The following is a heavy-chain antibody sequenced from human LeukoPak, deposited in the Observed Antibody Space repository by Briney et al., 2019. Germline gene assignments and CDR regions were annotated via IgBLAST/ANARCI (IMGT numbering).Heavy chain of an antibody. CDR1: GFTFSSYG. J-gene: IGHJ5*02. D-gene: IGHD3-16*02. CDR3: AREDYDYVWGGVIVSNRVVWFDP. Sequence: PGRSLRLSCAASGFTFSSYGMHWVRQAPGKGLEWVAVIWYDGSNKYYADSVKGRFTISRDNSKNTLYLQMNSLRAEDTAVYYCAREDYDYVWGGVIVSNRVVWFDPWSQGTLVTVSS. CDR2: IWYDGSNK. V-gene: IGHV3-33*01.